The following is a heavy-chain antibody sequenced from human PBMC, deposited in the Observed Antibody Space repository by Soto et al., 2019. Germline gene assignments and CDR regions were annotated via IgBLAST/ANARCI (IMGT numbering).Heavy chain of an antibody. Sequence: GGSLRLSCAASGFTFSSYAMSWVRQAPGKGLEWVSAISGSGGSTYYADSVKGRFTISRDNSKNTLYLQMNSLRAEDTAVYYCANWIPTAMVRGVYAFDIWGQGTMVTVSS. CDR3: ANWIPTAMVRGVYAFDI. CDR1: GFTFSSYA. CDR2: ISGSGGST. V-gene: IGHV3-23*01. J-gene: IGHJ3*02. D-gene: IGHD3-10*01.